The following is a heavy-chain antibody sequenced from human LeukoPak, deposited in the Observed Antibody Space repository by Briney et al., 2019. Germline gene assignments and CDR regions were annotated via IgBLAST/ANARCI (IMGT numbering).Heavy chain of an antibody. CDR2: IYYRGNT. D-gene: IGHD3-22*01. CDR1: GDSISSSTYY. J-gene: IGHJ4*02. V-gene: IGHV4-39*01. Sequence: SETLSLTCTVSGDSISSSTYYWGWIRQPPGKGLERIGSIYYRGNTYYNPSLKSRVTMSVDTSKNRLSLKLSSVTAADTAVYYCARLGEYYYDSSGYYYFDYWGQGTLVTVSS. CDR3: ARLGEYYYDSSGYYYFDY.